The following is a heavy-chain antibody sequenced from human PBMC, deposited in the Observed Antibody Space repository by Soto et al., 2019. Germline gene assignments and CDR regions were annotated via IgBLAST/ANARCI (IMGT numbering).Heavy chain of an antibody. CDR3: ARDRLIAVTGLLRN. V-gene: IGHV1-18*01. Sequence: QVQLVQSGAEVKKPGASVKVSCKTSGYPFTRYGINWVRQAPGQGPEWMGWISAYDDKTIYSQKFQGRVTLTADTSTTTAYMELRGLASDDTAVYYCARDRLIAVTGLLRNWGQGTLVTVSS. CDR1: GYPFTRYG. J-gene: IGHJ4*02. CDR2: ISAYDDKT. D-gene: IGHD6-19*01.